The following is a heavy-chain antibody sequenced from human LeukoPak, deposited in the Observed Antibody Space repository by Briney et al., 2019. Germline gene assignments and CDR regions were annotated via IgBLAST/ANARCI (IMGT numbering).Heavy chain of an antibody. V-gene: IGHV5-51*01. D-gene: IGHD3-22*01. J-gene: IGHJ6*03. CDR3: ARRIHDTRGDYMDV. CDR2: IYPGDSDT. CDR1: GYSFTNYW. Sequence: GESLKISCKGSGYSFTNYWIGWVRQMPGKGLEWMGIIYPGDSDTKYSPSFQGRVTISADKSISTAYLQWSSLKALDTAMYYCARRIHDTRGDYMDVLGKRTTVNVSS.